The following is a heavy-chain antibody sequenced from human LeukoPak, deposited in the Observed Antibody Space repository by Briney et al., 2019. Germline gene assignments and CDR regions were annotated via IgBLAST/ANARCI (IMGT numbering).Heavy chain of an antibody. Sequence: GGSLRLSCAASGFTFNDYYMSWIRQAPGKGLEWVSYISSSSSTIYYADSVKGRFTISRDNAKNSLYLQMNSLRAEDTAVYYCARDRGYSYGIFDYWGQGTLVTVSS. CDR3: ARDRGYSYGIFDY. J-gene: IGHJ4*02. CDR2: ISSSSSTI. D-gene: IGHD5-18*01. CDR1: GFTFNDYY. V-gene: IGHV3-11*04.